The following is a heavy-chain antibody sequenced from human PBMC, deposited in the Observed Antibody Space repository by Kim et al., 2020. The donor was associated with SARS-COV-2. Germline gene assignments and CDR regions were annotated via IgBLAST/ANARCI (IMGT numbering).Heavy chain of an antibody. J-gene: IGHJ6*04. V-gene: IGHV1-2*02. Sequence: ASVKVSCKASGYTFTGYYMHWVRQAPGQGLEWMGWINPNSGGTNYAQKFQGRVTMTRDTSISTAYMELSRLRSDDTAVYYCARDDFWSGYPLDVWGKGTTVTVSS. CDR3: ARDDFWSGYPLDV. D-gene: IGHD3-3*01. CDR1: GYTFTGYY. CDR2: INPNSGGT.